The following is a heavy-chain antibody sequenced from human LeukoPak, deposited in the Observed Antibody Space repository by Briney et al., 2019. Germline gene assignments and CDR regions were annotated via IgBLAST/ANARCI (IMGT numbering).Heavy chain of an antibody. D-gene: IGHD6-13*01. V-gene: IGHV1-8*01. Sequence: ASVRVSCKASGYTFSNYDINWVRQATGQGLEWMGWMSPNNGKTGYAQNFQGRVTMTRDTSISTAYMGLRRLRIEDTAVYYCARGPPESSSSDSWGQGTLVTVSS. J-gene: IGHJ4*02. CDR2: MSPNNGKT. CDR1: GYTFSNYD. CDR3: ARGPPESSSSDS.